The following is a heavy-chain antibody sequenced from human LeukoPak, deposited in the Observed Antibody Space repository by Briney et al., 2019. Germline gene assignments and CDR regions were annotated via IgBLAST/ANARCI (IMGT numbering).Heavy chain of an antibody. CDR3: AKGSYYYDSADYFDY. CDR2: VNWNGRNT. V-gene: IGHV3-20*01. Sequence: PGGSLRLSCAASGFTFNDHAMNWVRQAPGKGLEWVSGVNWNGRNTHYADSVKGRFTISRDNSKNTLYLQMNSLRAEDTAVYHCAKGSYYYDSADYFDYWGQGTLVTVSS. CDR1: GFTFNDHA. D-gene: IGHD3-22*01. J-gene: IGHJ4*02.